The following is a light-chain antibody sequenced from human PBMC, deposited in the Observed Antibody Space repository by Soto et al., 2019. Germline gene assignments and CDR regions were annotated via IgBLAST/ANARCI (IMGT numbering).Light chain of an antibody. V-gene: IGKV3-20*01. J-gene: IGKJ1*01. Sequence: EIVLTQSPGTLSLSPGERATLSCRASQSVSSNYLSWYQQKSGQAPRLLIYGTFSRATGIPDRFSGSGSGTDFTLTISRPEPDDLAVYYCQEYGSSRTFGQGTKVDIK. CDR3: QEYGSSRT. CDR2: GTF. CDR1: QSVSSNY.